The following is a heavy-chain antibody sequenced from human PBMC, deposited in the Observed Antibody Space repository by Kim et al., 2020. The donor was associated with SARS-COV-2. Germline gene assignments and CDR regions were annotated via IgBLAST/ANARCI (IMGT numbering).Heavy chain of an antibody. D-gene: IGHD5-12*01. CDR1: GGSISSGSYY. Sequence: SETLSLTCTVSGGSISSGSYYWSWIRQPAGKGLEWIGHIYTSGSTSYNPSLKSRVTISVDTSKNQFSLKLSSVTAADTAVYYCAGLRDGYNNQGVYWGQGTLVTVSS. J-gene: IGHJ4*02. CDR3: AGLRDGYNNQGVY. CDR2: IYTSGST. V-gene: IGHV4-61*09.